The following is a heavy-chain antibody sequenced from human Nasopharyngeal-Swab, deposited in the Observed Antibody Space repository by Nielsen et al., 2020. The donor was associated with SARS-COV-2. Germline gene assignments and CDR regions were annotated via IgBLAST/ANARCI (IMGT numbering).Heavy chain of an antibody. CDR2: ISSSSSTI. J-gene: IGHJ6*02. CDR3: ARDALLGYYGMDV. Sequence: VRQAPGKGLEWVSYISSSSSTIYYADSVKGRFTISRDNAKNSLYLQMNSLRAEDTAVYYCARDALLGYYGMDVWGQGTTVTVSS. V-gene: IGHV3-48*04.